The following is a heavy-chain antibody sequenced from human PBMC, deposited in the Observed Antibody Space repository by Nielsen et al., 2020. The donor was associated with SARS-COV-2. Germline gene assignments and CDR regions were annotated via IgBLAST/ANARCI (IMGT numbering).Heavy chain of an antibody. CDR2: IDPSDSYT. Sequence: GESLKISCQGSGYNFTNYWINWVRQMPGKGLEWMGRIDPSDSYTNYSPSFEGHVTISADKSISTAYLQCSSLKASDTAMYYCARQYSMVRGITYYAMDVWGQGTTVTVSS. J-gene: IGHJ6*02. CDR3: ARQYSMVRGITYYAMDV. D-gene: IGHD3-10*01. CDR1: GYNFTNYW. V-gene: IGHV5-10-1*01.